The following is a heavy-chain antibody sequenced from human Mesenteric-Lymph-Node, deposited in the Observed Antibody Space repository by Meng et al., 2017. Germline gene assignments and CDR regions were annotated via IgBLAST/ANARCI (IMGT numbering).Heavy chain of an antibody. V-gene: IGHV4-59*01. CDR2: IYYSGST. J-gene: IGHJ6*02. D-gene: IGHD2-15*01. Sequence: GSLRLSCTVSGGSISSYYWSWIRQPPGKGLEWIGYIYYSGSTNYNPSLKSRVTISVDTSKNQFSLKLSSVTAADTAVYYCARGSGGEYCSGGSCYFSGYYYYYYGMDVWGQGTTVTVSS. CDR1: GGSISSYY. CDR3: ARGSGGEYCSGGSCYFSGYYYYYYGMDV.